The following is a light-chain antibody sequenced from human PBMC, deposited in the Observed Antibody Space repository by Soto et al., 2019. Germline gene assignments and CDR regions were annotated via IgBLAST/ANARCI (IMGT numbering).Light chain of an antibody. CDR3: MQALQTLT. J-gene: IGKJ5*01. CDR2: LGS. Sequence: DSFMTQSPLSLPFTPVEPASISCRSIQSLLHSNGYNYLDWYLQKPGQSPQLLIYLGSHRASGVPDRFSGSGSGTDFTLKISRVEAEDFGVYYCMQALQTLTFGQGTRLEIK. V-gene: IGKV2-28*01. CDR1: QSLLHSNGYNY.